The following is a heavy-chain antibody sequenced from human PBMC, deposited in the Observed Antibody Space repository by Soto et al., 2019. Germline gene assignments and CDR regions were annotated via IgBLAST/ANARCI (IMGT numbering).Heavy chain of an antibody. CDR2: IYYSGST. J-gene: IGHJ3*02. CDR1: GGSISSYY. V-gene: IGHV4-59*08. CDR3: ARLQYYDFWSGYHSRDAFDI. Sequence: SETLSLTCTVSGGSISSYYWSWIRQPPGKGLEWIGYIYYSGSTNYNPSLKSRVTIAVDTSKNQFSLKLSSVTAADTAVYYCARLQYYDFWSGYHSRDAFDIWGQGTMVTVSS. D-gene: IGHD3-3*01.